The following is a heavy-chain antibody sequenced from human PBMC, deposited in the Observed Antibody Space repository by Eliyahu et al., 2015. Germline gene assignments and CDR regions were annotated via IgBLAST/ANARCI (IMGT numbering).Heavy chain of an antibody. V-gene: IGHV3-23*01. D-gene: IGHD4-17*01. Sequence: EVQMLESGGGLVQPGGSLRLSCAASGFPXSNYALXWXRQAPGKGLEWVSDISGRGGNTNYADSVKGRFTISRDNSKNTLYLQMNSLRVEDTAVYFCAKAHGDYGAHYFDYWGPGTLVTVSS. CDR1: GFPXSNYA. J-gene: IGHJ4*02. CDR3: AKAHGDYGAHYFDY. CDR2: ISGRGGNT.